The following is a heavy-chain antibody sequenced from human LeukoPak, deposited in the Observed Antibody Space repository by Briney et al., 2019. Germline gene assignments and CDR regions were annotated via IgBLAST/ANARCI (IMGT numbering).Heavy chain of an antibody. CDR3: ASEPGSGSYFNDPAVVYGLDV. D-gene: IGHD3-10*01. J-gene: IGHJ6*04. V-gene: IGHV3-21*01. CDR2: ISSSNSYI. CDR1: GFTFSSYS. Sequence: GESLRLSCAASGFTFSSYSMNWVRQAPGKGLEWVSSISSSNSYIYYAASVKGRFTISRDNAKNSLYLQMNSLRAEDTAVYYCASEPGSGSYFNDPAVVYGLDVWGKGTTVTVSS.